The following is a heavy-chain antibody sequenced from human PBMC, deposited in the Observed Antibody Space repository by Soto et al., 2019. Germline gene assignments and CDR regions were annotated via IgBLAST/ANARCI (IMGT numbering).Heavy chain of an antibody. CDR1: GGSISSYY. V-gene: IGHV4-59*01. CDR2: IYYSGST. CDR3: AREGSGADIDY. J-gene: IGHJ4*02. Sequence: SETLSLTCTVSGGSISSYYWSWIRQPPGKGLEWIGYIYYSGSTNYNPSLKSRVTISVDTSKNQFSLKLSSVTAADTAVYYCAREGSGADIDYWGQGTLVTVSS. D-gene: IGHD4-17*01.